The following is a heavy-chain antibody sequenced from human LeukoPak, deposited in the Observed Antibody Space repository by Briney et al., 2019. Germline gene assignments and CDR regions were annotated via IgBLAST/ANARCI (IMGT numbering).Heavy chain of an antibody. CDR3: ASLTTADALDI. Sequence: SETLSLTCTVSGGSISSYYWSWIRQPPGKGLEWIGYIYDSGSTNYNPSLKSRVTISVDTSKNQFSLKVSSVTAADTAVYYCASLTTADALDIWGQGTMVTVSS. V-gene: IGHV4-59*01. J-gene: IGHJ3*02. CDR1: GGSISSYY. D-gene: IGHD3-22*01. CDR2: IYDSGST.